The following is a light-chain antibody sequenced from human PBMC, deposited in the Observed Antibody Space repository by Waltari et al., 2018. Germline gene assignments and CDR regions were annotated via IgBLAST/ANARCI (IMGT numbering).Light chain of an antibody. CDR3: QKYVSLPST. J-gene: IGKJ1*01. CDR1: QSVSRS. Sequence: EIVLTQSPGTLSLSPGEGATLSCRASQSVSRSLAWYQQKTGQAPRLLIYDASTRATGIPDRFSGSGSGTDFSLTISRLEPEDFAVYYCQKYVSLPSTFGQGTTVEIK. V-gene: IGKV3-20*01. CDR2: DAS.